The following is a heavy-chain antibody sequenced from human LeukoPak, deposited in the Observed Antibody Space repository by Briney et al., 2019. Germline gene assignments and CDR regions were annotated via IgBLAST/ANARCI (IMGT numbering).Heavy chain of an antibody. D-gene: IGHD7-27*01. J-gene: IGHJ5*02. CDR2: IYPGDSDT. CDR3: ARLEGPGLTGYNWFDP. CDR1: GYSFTSYW. V-gene: IGHV5-51*01. Sequence: GESLKISCKGSGYSFTSYWIGWVRQMPGKGLEWMGIIYPGDSDTRYSPSFQGQVTISADKSISSAYLQWSSLKASDTAMYYCARLEGPGLTGYNWFDPWGQGTLVTVSS.